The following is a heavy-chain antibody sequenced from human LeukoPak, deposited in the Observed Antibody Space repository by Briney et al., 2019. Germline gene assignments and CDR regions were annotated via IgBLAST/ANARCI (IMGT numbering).Heavy chain of an antibody. J-gene: IGHJ4*02. V-gene: IGHV3-30*02. CDR3: AKAVGASRPFDY. D-gene: IGHD1-26*01. CDR1: GFTFGSSD. CDR2: IRNDGSEK. Sequence: GGSLRLSCAASGFTFGSSDMHWLRQAPGKGLEWVAFIRNDGSEKYYGDSVKGRVTISRDNSKNTLDLQMKSLRGEDTAVYYCAKAVGASRPFDYWGQGTLVTVSS.